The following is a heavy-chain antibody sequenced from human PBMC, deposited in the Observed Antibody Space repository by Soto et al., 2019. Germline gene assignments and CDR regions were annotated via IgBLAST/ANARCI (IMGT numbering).Heavy chain of an antibody. CDR1: GGSISSSNW. CDR3: ARLFGSGWYFDY. V-gene: IGHV4-4*02. CDR2: IYRSGST. D-gene: IGHD6-19*01. Sequence: SETLSLTCAVSGGSISSSNWWSWVRQPPGKGLEWIGEIYRSGSTNYNPSLKSRVTISVDKSKNQFSLKLSSVTAADTAVYYCARLFGSGWYFDYWGQGTLVTVSS. J-gene: IGHJ4*02.